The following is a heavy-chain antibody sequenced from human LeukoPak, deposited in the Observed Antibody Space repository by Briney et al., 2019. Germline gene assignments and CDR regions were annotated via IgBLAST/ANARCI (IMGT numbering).Heavy chain of an antibody. J-gene: IGHJ2*01. D-gene: IGHD6-19*01. CDR2: IRSKADSYTT. V-gene: IGHV3-73*01. CDR3: RAAVAGDYFDL. Sequence: AGGSLRLSCAASEFTLSGAAMHWVRQASGKGLEWLGRIRSKADSYTTAYAASVKGRFTVSRDDSKNTAYLQMNSLKTEDTAVYYCRAAVAGDYFDLWGRGTLVTVSS. CDR1: EFTLSGAA.